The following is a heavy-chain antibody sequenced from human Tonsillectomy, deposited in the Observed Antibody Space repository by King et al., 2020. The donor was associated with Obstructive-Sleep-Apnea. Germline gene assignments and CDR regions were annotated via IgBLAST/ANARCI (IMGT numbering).Heavy chain of an antibody. D-gene: IGHD6-13*01. CDR2: INHSENT. CDR1: GGSFSDYY. V-gene: IGHV4-34*01. Sequence: VQLQQWGAGLLKPSETLSLTCAVYGGSFSDYYWSWIRQPPGKGLEWIGEINHSENTNYNPSLKSRVTISVDTSKNQFSLKLSSVTAADTAMYYCAKGSSSWYPDYFDYWGQGTLVTVSS. J-gene: IGHJ4*02. CDR3: AKGSSSWYPDYFDY.